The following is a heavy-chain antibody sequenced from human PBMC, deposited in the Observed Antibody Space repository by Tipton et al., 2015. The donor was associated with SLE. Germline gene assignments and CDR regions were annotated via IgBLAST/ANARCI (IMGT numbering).Heavy chain of an antibody. V-gene: IGHV3-30*02. J-gene: IGHJ4*02. CDR3: AKDRRVGIAAPFDY. CDR1: GFPFSDYG. CDR2: IRYDGGNK. D-gene: IGHD6-13*01. Sequence: SGFPFSDYGMNWVRQAPGKGLEWVAFIRYDGGNKYYAESVKGRFTISRDNSKNTLYVEMNSLRAEDTAIYFCAKDRRVGIAAPFDYWGQGTLVTVSS.